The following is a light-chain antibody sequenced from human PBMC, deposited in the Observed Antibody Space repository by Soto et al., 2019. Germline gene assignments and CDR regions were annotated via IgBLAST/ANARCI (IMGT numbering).Light chain of an antibody. CDR3: QSYDSSLSGYV. CDR2: GNS. CDR1: SSNIGAGYD. Sequence: QSVLTQPPSVSGAPGQRVTISCTGSSSNIGAGYDVHWYQQLPGTAPKLLIYGNSNRPSGVPDRFSGSKSGTSASLAITGLQAEDEADYYCQSYDSSLSGYVFGTGPKLTFL. J-gene: IGLJ1*01. V-gene: IGLV1-40*01.